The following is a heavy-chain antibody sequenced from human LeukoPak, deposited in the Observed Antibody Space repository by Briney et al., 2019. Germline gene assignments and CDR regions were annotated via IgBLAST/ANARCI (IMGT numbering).Heavy chain of an antibody. CDR3: ARENVYDFWSGYYYYYYYMDV. Sequence: PGGSLRLSCAASGFTLSSYWMSWVRQAPGKGLEWVANIKQDGSEKYYVDSVKGRFTISRDNAKNSPYLQMNSLRAEDTAVYYCARENVYDFWSGYYYYYYYMDVWGKGTTVTVSS. CDR2: IKQDGSEK. J-gene: IGHJ6*03. D-gene: IGHD3-3*01. CDR1: GFTLSSYW. V-gene: IGHV3-7*01.